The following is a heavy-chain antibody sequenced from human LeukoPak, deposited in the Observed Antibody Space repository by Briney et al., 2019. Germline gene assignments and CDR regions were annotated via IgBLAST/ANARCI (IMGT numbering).Heavy chain of an antibody. CDR2: ISYDGSNK. D-gene: IGHD5/OR15-5a*01. Sequence: PGRSLRLSCAASGFTFSSYGMHWVRQAPGKGLEWVAVISYDGSNKYYADSVKGRFTISRDNSKNTLYLQMNSLRAEDTVVYYCAKDLLSIGPTDYWGQGTLVTVSS. CDR1: GFTFSSYG. J-gene: IGHJ4*02. CDR3: AKDLLSIGPTDY. V-gene: IGHV3-30*18.